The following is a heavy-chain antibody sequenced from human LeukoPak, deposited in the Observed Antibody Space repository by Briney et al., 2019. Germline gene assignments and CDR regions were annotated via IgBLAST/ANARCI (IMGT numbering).Heavy chain of an antibody. CDR1: GFTFSDYY. J-gene: IGHJ3*02. D-gene: IGHD2/OR15-2a*01. CDR3: ARGGHFYHDAFDI. V-gene: IGHV3-11*04. Sequence: PGGSLRLSCAASGFTFSDYYMSWIRQAPGKGLEWVSYISSSSTIYYADSVKGRFTISRDNAKNSLYLQMNSLRAEDTAVYYCARGGHFYHDAFDIWGQGTMVTVSS. CDR2: ISSSSTI.